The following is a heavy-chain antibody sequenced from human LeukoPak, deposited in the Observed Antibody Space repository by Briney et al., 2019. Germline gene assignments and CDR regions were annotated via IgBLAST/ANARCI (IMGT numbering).Heavy chain of an antibody. CDR3: AKEEGAVGATYFDY. CDR1: GFTFSSYW. V-gene: IGHV3-7*01. D-gene: IGHD1-26*01. Sequence: GGSLRLSCAASGFTFSSYWMNWVRQAPGKGLEWVANIKQDGSEKYYADSVKGRFTISRDNSKNTLYLQMNSLRAEDTAVYYCAKEEGAVGATYFDYWGQGTLVTVSS. J-gene: IGHJ4*02. CDR2: IKQDGSEK.